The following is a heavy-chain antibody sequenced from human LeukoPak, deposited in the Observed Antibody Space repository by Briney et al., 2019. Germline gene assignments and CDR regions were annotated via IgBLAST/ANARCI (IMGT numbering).Heavy chain of an antibody. CDR3: AKVQDSSGYGYDY. J-gene: IGHJ4*02. CDR2: ISGSGGST. Sequence: GGSLRLSYAASGFTFTSYAMSWVRQAPGKGLEWVSAISGSGGSTYYADSVKGRFTISRDNSKTTLYLQMNSLRAEDTAVYYCAKVQDSSGYGYDYWGQGTLVTVSS. V-gene: IGHV3-23*01. CDR1: GFTFTSYA. D-gene: IGHD3-22*01.